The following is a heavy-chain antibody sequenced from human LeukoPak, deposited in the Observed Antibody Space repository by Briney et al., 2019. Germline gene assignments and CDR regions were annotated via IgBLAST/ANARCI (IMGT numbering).Heavy chain of an antibody. V-gene: IGHV4-59*01. CDR1: GGPISSYY. CDR3: ARDLRSGSYYRYYYYMDV. Sequence: SKTLSLTRTVSGGPISSYYWSLIRQPPGKGLEWIGYIYYSGSTNYNPSLKSRVTISVDTSKNQLSLKLSSVTAADTAVYYCARDLRSGSYYRYYYYMDVWGKGTTVTVSS. J-gene: IGHJ6*03. CDR2: IYYSGST. D-gene: IGHD1-26*01.